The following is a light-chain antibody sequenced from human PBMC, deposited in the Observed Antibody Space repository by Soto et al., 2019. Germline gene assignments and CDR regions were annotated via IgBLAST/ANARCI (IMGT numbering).Light chain of an antibody. Sequence: EIVMTQSPATLSVSPGERATLSCRASQSVSSNLVWYQQKPGQAPRLLIYGASTRATGIPARFSGSGSETEFTLTISSVQSEDFAVDYCQQYNNWPLTFGQGTKVDIK. CDR1: QSVSSN. CDR3: QQYNNWPLT. J-gene: IGKJ1*01. CDR2: GAS. V-gene: IGKV3-15*01.